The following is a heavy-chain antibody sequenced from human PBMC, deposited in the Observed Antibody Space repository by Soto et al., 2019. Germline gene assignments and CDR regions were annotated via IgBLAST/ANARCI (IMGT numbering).Heavy chain of an antibody. CDR3: AREAPSNYGMDV. CDR1: GFTFSSYG. J-gene: IGHJ6*02. V-gene: IGHV3-33*01. CDR2: IWYDGSQK. Sequence: QMQLVESGGGVVQPGRSLRLSCGVSGFTFSSYGMHWVRQAPGKGLEWVAVIWYDGSQKYYADSVKGRFTISRDNSKNTLYLQMDSLRAEDTAVYYCAREAPSNYGMDVWGQGTTVTVSS. D-gene: IGHD2-2*01.